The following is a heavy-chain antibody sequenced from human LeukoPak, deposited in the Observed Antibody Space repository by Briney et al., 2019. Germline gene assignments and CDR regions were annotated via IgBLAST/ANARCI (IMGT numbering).Heavy chain of an antibody. CDR3: ARDLGLGSSSPDP. V-gene: IGHV1-69*04. D-gene: IGHD2-2*01. CDR2: IIPILGIA. Sequence: GASVKVSCKASGGTFSSYTISWVRQAPGQGLEWMGRIIPILGIANYAQKLQGRVTITADKSTSTAYMELSSLRSEDTAVYYCARDLGLGSSSPDPWGQGILVTVSS. CDR1: GGTFSSYT. J-gene: IGHJ5*02.